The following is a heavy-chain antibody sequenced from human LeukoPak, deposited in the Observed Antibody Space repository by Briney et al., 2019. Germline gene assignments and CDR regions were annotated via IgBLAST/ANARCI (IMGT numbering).Heavy chain of an antibody. V-gene: IGHV1-2*02. Sequence: ASVKVSCKASGFTFSGTGWYLYWLRQAPGQGLECMGWIHPNNGDTAYAQKFEGRVAMTRDTSISTAYMELRRLRPDDTAVYFCARDGPAQMVDLDYWGQGTLVTVSS. J-gene: IGHJ4*02. CDR3: ARDGPAQMVDLDY. CDR2: IHPNNGDT. CDR1: GFTFSGTGWY. D-gene: IGHD3-10*01.